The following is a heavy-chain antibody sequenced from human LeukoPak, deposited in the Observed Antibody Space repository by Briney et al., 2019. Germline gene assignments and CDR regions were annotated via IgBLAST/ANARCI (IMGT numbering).Heavy chain of an antibody. Sequence: SETLSLTCAVYGGSFSGYYWSWIRQPPGKGLEWIGEINHSGSTNYNPSLKSRVTISVDTSKNQFSLKLSSVTAADTAVYYCARGHRSRSGTYTPGLYYFDYWGQGTLVTVSS. CDR3: ARGHRSRSGTYTPGLYYFDY. CDR1: GGSFSGYY. V-gene: IGHV4-34*01. J-gene: IGHJ4*02. D-gene: IGHD1-26*01. CDR2: INHSGST.